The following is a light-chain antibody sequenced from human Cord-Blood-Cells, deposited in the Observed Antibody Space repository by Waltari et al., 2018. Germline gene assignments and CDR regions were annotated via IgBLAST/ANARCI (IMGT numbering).Light chain of an antibody. CDR3: QQRSNWPPAVT. Sequence: EIVLTQSPDTLSLSQGERATLSCRASQSVSSYLAWYQQKPGQAPRLLIYDASNRATGIPARFSGSVSGTDFTLTISSLEPEDFAVYYCQQRSNWPPAVTFGGGTKVEIK. V-gene: IGKV3-11*01. J-gene: IGKJ4*01. CDR1: QSVSSY. CDR2: DAS.